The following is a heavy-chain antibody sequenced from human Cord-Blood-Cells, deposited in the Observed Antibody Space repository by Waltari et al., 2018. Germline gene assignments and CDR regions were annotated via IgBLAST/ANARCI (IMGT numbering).Heavy chain of an antibody. CDR3: ASTYYDFWSGYYDAFDI. D-gene: IGHD3-3*01. CDR1: GGSISSGGSS. J-gene: IGHJ3*02. Sequence: QLQLQESGSGLVKPSQTLSLTCAVSGGSISSGGSSWSWFRQPPGKGLEWIGYIYHSGSTYYNPSLKSRVTISVDRSKNQFSLKLSSVTAADTAVYYCASTYYDFWSGYYDAFDIWGQGTMVTVSS. CDR2: IYHSGST. V-gene: IGHV4-30-2*01.